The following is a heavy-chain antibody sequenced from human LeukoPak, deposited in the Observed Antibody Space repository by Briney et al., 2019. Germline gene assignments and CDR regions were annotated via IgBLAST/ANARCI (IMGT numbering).Heavy chain of an antibody. CDR2: INHSGST. Sequence: KPSETLSLTCAVYGGSFSSYYWSWIRQPPGKGLEWIGEINHSGSTNYNPSLKSRVTISVDTSKNQFSLKLSSVTAADTAVYYCARVFHTSSYYYYYYYMDVWGKGTTVTVSS. CDR1: GGSFSSYY. V-gene: IGHV4-34*01. J-gene: IGHJ6*03. CDR3: ARVFHTSSYYYYYYYMDV. D-gene: IGHD6-6*01.